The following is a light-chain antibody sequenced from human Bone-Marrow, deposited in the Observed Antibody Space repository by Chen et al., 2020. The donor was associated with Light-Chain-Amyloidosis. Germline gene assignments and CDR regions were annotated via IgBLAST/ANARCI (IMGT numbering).Light chain of an antibody. Sequence: SYELTQPPSVSVSPGQTARITCSGDDLPTKYAYWYQQKPGPAPVLVIHRYTERPSGISERFSGSSSGTTATLTISGVQAEDEADYHCQSADSSGTYEVIFGGGTKLTVL. CDR2: RYT. J-gene: IGLJ2*01. CDR1: DLPTKY. V-gene: IGLV3-25*03. CDR3: QSADSSGTYEVI.